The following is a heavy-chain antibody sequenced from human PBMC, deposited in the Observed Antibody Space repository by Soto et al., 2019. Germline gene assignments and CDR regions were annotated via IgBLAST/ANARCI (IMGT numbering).Heavy chain of an antibody. CDR2: INAGNGNT. J-gene: IGHJ6*02. V-gene: IGHV1-3*01. CDR1: GGTFSSYA. D-gene: IGHD2-8*01. CDR3: ANLVLMVSATSMDV. Sequence: ASVKVFCKASGGTFSSYAISWVRQAPGQRLEWMGWINAGNGNTKYSQKFQGRVTITRDTSASTAYMELSSLRSEDTAVYYCANLVLMVSATSMDVWGQGTTVTVSS.